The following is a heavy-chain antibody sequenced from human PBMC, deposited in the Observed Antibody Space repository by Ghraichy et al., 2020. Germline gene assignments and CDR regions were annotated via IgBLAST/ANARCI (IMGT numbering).Heavy chain of an antibody. J-gene: IGHJ6*03. Sequence: GGSLRLSCAASGFTFSSYAMSWVRQAPGKGLEWVSAISGSGGSTYYADSVKGRFTISRDNSKNTLYLQMNSLRAEDTAVYYCAKAYPTSITMVRGVNGGSDYYYYYMDVWGKGTTVTVSS. D-gene: IGHD3-10*01. CDR1: GFTFSSYA. V-gene: IGHV3-23*01. CDR3: AKAYPTSITMVRGVNGGSDYYYYYMDV. CDR2: ISGSGGST.